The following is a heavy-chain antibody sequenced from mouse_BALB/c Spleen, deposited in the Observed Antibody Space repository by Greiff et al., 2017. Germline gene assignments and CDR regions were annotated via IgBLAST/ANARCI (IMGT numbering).Heavy chain of an antibody. Sequence: VQLQQSGTVLARPGASVKMSCKASGYSFTSYWMHWVKQRPGQGLEWIGAIYPGNSDTSYNQKFKGKAKLTAVTSASTAYMELSSLTNEDAAVYYCTLICYYGMDYWGQGTSVTVSS. J-gene: IGHJ4*01. CDR3: TLICYYGMDY. V-gene: IGHV1-5*01. CDR1: GYSFTSYW. CDR2: IYPGNSDT.